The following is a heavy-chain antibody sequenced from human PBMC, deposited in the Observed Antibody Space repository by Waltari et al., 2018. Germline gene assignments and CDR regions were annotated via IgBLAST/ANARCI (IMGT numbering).Heavy chain of an antibody. V-gene: IGHV1-18*01. CDR3: ARDPFYDFWSAYSEYPFFDF. CDR2: IRGNSGNT. CDR1: GYTFSSYG. J-gene: IGHJ4*02. Sequence: QVNLVQSGTEVKKPGASVKVSCKASGYTFSSYGISWVRQVPGQGLEVLGWIRGNSGNTDYALDFRCRVTRTTESSTNTAYMELDNLISHDTAMYDCARDPFYDFWSAYSEYPFFDFWGQGTLVTVSS. D-gene: IGHD3-3*01.